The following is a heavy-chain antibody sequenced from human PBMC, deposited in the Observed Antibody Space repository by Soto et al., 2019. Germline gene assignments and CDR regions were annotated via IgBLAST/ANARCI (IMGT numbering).Heavy chain of an antibody. D-gene: IGHD3-9*01. V-gene: IGHV3-23*01. CDR3: AKSFAGCLEYFQH. J-gene: IGHJ1*01. Sequence: EVQLLESGGDLVQPGGSLRLSCAGSGFTFSNYGMNWVRQAPGRGLEWVSGIRSGGHLYRAASAGGRFTISRDRSKNTLYLDMDSLTVEDTAVYYCAKSFAGCLEYFQHWGQGALVTVSS. CDR1: GFTFSNYG. CDR2: IRSGGHL.